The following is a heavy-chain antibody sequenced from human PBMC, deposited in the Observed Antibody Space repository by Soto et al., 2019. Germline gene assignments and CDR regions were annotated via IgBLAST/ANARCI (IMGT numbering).Heavy chain of an antibody. J-gene: IGHJ6*02. CDR2: ISSSSSYI. D-gene: IGHD6-13*01. V-gene: IGHV3-21*01. CDR1: VFTFSSYS. Sequence: PGGSLRLSCAASVFTFSSYSMKWVRQARGKGLEWVSSISSSSSYIYYADSVKGRFTISRDNAKNSLYLQTNSLRAEDTAVYYCARDSSRWYYYYYGMDLWGQGTTVTVSS. CDR3: ARDSSRWYYYYYGMDL.